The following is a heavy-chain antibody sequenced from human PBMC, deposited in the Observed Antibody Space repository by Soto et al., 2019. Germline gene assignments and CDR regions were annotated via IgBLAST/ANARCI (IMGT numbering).Heavy chain of an antibody. Sequence: ASVKVSCKASGYTFTGYYMHWVRQAPGQGLEWMGWINPNSGGTNYAQKFQGWVTMTRDTSISTAYMELSRLRSDDTAVYYCARDYAYYDFWSGYYRYGWFDPWGQGTLVTVSS. CDR2: INPNSGGT. V-gene: IGHV1-2*04. J-gene: IGHJ5*02. CDR3: ARDYAYYDFWSGYYRYGWFDP. D-gene: IGHD3-3*01. CDR1: GYTFTGYY.